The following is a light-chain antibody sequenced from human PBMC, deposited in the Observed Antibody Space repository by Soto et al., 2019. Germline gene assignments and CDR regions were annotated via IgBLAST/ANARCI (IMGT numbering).Light chain of an antibody. CDR3: QQYVSLPYT. CDR2: DTT. J-gene: IGKJ2*01. V-gene: IGKV1-33*01. CDR1: QDLTGY. Sequence: DIQMTQSPSSLAASVGDRVTITCQASQDLTGYLKWYQQKPGKAPKLLIYDTTTLEDGVPSRFSGSGSGTDCTFTINGLQPDDVATYYCQQYVSLPYTFGQGTKLEIK.